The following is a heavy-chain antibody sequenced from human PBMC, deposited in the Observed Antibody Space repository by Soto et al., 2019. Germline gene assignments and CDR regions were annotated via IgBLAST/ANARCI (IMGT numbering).Heavy chain of an antibody. J-gene: IGHJ4*02. CDR1: GLMFRDYY. CDR2: ISGSGGHT. V-gene: IGHV3-11*06. CDR3: ARSLGLAAAGGLDN. Sequence: VGPLRLSCPPSGLMFRDYYMSCIRQAPWKGLEWVSFISGSGGHTHYADSAKGRFTISRDSAQNSVSLQMNSLRAEDTGVYYCARSLGLAAAGGLDNWGQGVLVTAYS. D-gene: IGHD6-13*01.